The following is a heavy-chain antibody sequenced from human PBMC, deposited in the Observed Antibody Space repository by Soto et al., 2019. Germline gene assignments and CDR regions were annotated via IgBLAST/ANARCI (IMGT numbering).Heavy chain of an antibody. Sequence: QVQLVESGGGVVQPGRSLRLSCAASGFTFSSYGMHWVRQAPGKGLEWVAVIWYDGSNKYYADSVKGRFTISRDNSKNTLYLQMNRRRGEDTAVYYCARDRAADKGGMDVWGQGTTVTVSS. D-gene: IGHD6-13*01. CDR1: GFTFSSYG. CDR2: IWYDGSNK. CDR3: ARDRAADKGGMDV. V-gene: IGHV3-33*01. J-gene: IGHJ6*02.